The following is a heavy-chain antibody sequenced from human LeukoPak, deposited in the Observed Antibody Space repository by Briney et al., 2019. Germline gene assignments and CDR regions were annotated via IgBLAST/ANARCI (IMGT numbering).Heavy chain of an antibody. V-gene: IGHV4-59*01. CDR3: ARDFGGYLDY. D-gene: IGHD4-23*01. CDR2: IYYSGST. Sequence: SETLSLTCTVSGGSISSYYWSWIRQPPGKGLEWIGYIYYSGSTNYNPSLKSRVTISVDTSKNQFSLKLSSVTAADTAVYYCARDFGGYLDYWGQGTLVTVSS. CDR1: GGSISSYY. J-gene: IGHJ4*02.